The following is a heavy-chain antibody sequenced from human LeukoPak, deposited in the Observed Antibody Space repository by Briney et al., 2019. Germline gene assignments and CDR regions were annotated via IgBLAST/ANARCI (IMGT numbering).Heavy chain of an antibody. D-gene: IGHD4-17*01. V-gene: IGHV3-49*04. J-gene: IGHJ5*02. CDR2: IRSKAYGGTT. CDR3: TRTTVTTADWWFDP. CDR1: GFTFGDYA. Sequence: GGSLRLSCTASGFTFGDYAMSWVRLAPGKGLEWVGFIRSKAYGGTTEYAASVKGRFTISRDDSKSIAYLQMNSLITEDTAVYYCTRTTVTTADWWFDPWGQGTLVTVSS.